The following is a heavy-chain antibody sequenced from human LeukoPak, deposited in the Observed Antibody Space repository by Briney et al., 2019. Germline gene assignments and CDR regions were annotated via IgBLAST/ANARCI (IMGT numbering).Heavy chain of an antibody. J-gene: IGHJ2*01. CDR3: AKGVTTRYWYFDL. CDR2: ISAGGDII. V-gene: IGHV3-23*01. Sequence: PGGSLTLSCTASGFTFTNYAMSWVRQAPGKGLEWVSDISAGGDIINYAVSVMGRFTISRDNSENTMYLQMNSLRAEDTAVYYCAKGVTTRYWYFDLWGRGTLVTVSS. CDR1: GFTFTNYA. D-gene: IGHD2-21*02.